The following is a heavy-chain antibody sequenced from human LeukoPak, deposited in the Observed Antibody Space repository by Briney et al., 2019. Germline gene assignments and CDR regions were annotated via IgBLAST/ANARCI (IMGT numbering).Heavy chain of an antibody. CDR1: GFTFSSYA. J-gene: IGHJ6*02. D-gene: IGHD6-19*01. CDR3: AKHRAVAGTPNYYYSMDV. CDR2: ISGSGGST. Sequence: PGGSLRLSCAASGFTFSSYAMSWVRQAPGKGLEWVSAISGSGGSTYYADSVKGRFTISRDNSKNTLYLQMNSLRAEDTAVYYCAKHRAVAGTPNYYYSMDVWGQGTTVTVSS. V-gene: IGHV3-23*01.